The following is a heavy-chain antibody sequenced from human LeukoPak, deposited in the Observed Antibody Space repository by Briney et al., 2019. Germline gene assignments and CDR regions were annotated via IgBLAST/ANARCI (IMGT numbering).Heavy chain of an antibody. CDR3: ARHSDYYGSGSYYFDY. J-gene: IGHJ4*02. CDR2: IYYSGST. D-gene: IGHD3-10*01. CDR1: GGSISSYY. Sequence: SETLSLTCTVSGGSISSYYWSWIRQPPGKGLEWIGYIYYSGSTNYNPSLKSRVTISVDTSKNQFPLRLSSVTAADTAVYYCARHSDYYGSGSYYFDYWGQGTLVTVSS. V-gene: IGHV4-59*08.